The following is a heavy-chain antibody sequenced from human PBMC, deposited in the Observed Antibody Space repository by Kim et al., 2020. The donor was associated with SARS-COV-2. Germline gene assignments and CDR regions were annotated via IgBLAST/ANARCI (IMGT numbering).Heavy chain of an antibody. CDR1: GLTFSTTD. CDR2: ISRSGSAI. J-gene: IGHJ4*02. Sequence: GGSLRLSCAVSGLTFSTTDMHWVRQAPGKGLEWIAYISRSGSAIVYPDSVKGRFTISRDEAKNSIFLQMNSLRDEDTAVYYCARDRTAFDYWGQGTLVTVSS. CDR3: ARDRTAFDY. V-gene: IGHV3-48*02. D-gene: IGHD1-1*01.